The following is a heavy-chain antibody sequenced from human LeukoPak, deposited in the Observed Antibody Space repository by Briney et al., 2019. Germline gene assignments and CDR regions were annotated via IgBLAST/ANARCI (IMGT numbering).Heavy chain of an antibody. CDR1: GGSFSCYY. J-gene: IGHJ4*02. V-gene: IGHV4-34*01. CDR3: TRVSASLYGTVDD. CDR2: INHSGST. D-gene: IGHD3-16*01. Sequence: SETLSLTCAVYGGSFSCYYWSWIRQPPGKGLEWIGEINHSGSTNYNPSLKSRVTISVDTPKNQFSLKLSSVTAADTAVYYCTRVSASLYGTVDDWGQGILVTVSS.